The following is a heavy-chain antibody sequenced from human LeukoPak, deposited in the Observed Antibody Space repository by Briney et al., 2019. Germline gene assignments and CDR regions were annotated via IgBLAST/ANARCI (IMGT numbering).Heavy chain of an antibody. J-gene: IGHJ4*02. CDR1: GFTFSNYA. CDR3: AKDMSSIAARRLFDY. D-gene: IGHD6-6*01. Sequence: PGGSLRLSCAASGFTFSNYAMSWVRQAPGKGLEWVSAISGSGGSTYYADSVKGRFTISRDNSKNTLYLQMNSLRAEDTAVYYCAKDMSSIAARRLFDYWGQGTLVTVSS. V-gene: IGHV3-23*01. CDR2: ISGSGGST.